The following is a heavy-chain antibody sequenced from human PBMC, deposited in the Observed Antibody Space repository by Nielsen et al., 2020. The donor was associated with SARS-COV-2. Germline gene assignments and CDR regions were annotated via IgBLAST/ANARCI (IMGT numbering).Heavy chain of an antibody. CDR1: GGSFSGYY. V-gene: IGHV4-59*01. J-gene: IGHJ4*02. CDR2: IYYSGST. CDR3: ARTYSGSYYFDY. Sequence: SETLSLTCAVYGGSFSGYYWNWIRQPPGKGLEWIGYIYYSGSTNYNPSLKSRVTISVDTSKNQFSLKLSSVTAADTAVYYCARTYSGSYYFDYWGQGTLVTVSS. D-gene: IGHD1-26*01.